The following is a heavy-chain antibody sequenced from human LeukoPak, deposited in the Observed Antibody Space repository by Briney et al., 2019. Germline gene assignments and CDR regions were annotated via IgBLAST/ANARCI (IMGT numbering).Heavy chain of an antibody. Sequence: PSETLSLTCAVYGGSFSGYYWSWIRRPPGKGLEWIGEINHSGSTNYNPSLKSRVTISVDTSKNQFSLKLSSVTAADTAVYYCARTDRGGSFLYNWFDPWGQGTLVTVSS. J-gene: IGHJ5*02. CDR1: GGSFSGYY. D-gene: IGHD1-26*01. V-gene: IGHV4-34*01. CDR2: INHSGST. CDR3: ARTDRGGSFLYNWFDP.